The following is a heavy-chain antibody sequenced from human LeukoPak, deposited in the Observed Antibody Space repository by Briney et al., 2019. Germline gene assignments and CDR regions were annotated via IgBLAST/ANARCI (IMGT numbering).Heavy chain of an antibody. D-gene: IGHD6-13*01. Sequence: GGPLRLSCAASGFTFSSYSMTWVRQAPGKGLEWVSSISSSSYIYYADSVKGRFTISRDNAKNSLYLQMNSLRAEDTAVYYCARDHRWAAGKFDYWGQGTLVTVSS. CDR1: GFTFSSYS. CDR2: ISSSSYI. CDR3: ARDHRWAAGKFDY. V-gene: IGHV3-21*01. J-gene: IGHJ4*02.